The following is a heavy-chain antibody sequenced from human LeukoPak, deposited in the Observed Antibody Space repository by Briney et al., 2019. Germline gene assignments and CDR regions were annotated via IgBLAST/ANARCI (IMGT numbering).Heavy chain of an antibody. CDR1: GGSISSYY. CDR2: IYYSGST. V-gene: IGHV4-59*01. Sequence: PSETLSLTCTVSGGSISSYYWSWIRQPPGKRLEWIGYIYYSGSTNYNPSLKSRLTISVDTSKNQFSLKLSSVTAADTAVYYCARESTMVRGVTDYWGQGTLVTVSS. CDR3: ARESTMVRGVTDY. J-gene: IGHJ4*02. D-gene: IGHD3-10*01.